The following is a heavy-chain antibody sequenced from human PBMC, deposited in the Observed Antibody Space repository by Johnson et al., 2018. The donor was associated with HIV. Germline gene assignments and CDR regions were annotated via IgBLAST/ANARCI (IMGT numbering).Heavy chain of an antibody. D-gene: IGHD3-10*01. CDR3: ARRLWFRNLYDAFNI. CDR2: ISYDGSNK. V-gene: IGHV3-30*14. Sequence: QVQLVESGGGLVQPGGSLRLSCAASGFTFTFYAMHWVRKAPGKGLEWVAVISYDGSNKYYADSVKGRFTISRDNSKNTLYLQMNNLRPEDTALYYCARRLWFRNLYDAFNIWGQGTMVTVSS. CDR1: GFTFTFYA. J-gene: IGHJ3*02.